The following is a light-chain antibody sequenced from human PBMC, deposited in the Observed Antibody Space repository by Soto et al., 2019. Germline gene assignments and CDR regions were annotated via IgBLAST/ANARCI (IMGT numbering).Light chain of an antibody. J-gene: IGKJ2*03. CDR1: QDISTS. CDR3: QHLRTYPFS. CDR2: PAS. V-gene: IGKV1-9*01. Sequence: DIQLTQSPSFLSASVGDRVTVSCRASQDISTSLAWFQQKAGKVPQLLVYPASTLQDGVPSRFSGSGSGTYFTLTINNLQAEDFATYYCQHLRTYPFSLGPWTKLDIK.